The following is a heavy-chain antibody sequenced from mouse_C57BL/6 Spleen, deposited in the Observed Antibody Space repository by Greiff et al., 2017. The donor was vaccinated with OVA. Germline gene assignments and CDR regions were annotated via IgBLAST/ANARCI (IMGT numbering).Heavy chain of an antibody. Sequence: EVQLQQSGPELVKPGASVKIPCKASGYTFTDYNMDWVKQSHGKSLEWIGDINPNNGGTIYNQKFKGKATLTVDKSSSTAYMELRSLTSEDTAVYYCARYDYDGTGYYYAMDYWGQGTSVTVSS. V-gene: IGHV1-18*01. J-gene: IGHJ4*01. D-gene: IGHD2-4*01. CDR1: GYTFTDYN. CDR3: ARYDYDGTGYYYAMDY. CDR2: INPNNGGT.